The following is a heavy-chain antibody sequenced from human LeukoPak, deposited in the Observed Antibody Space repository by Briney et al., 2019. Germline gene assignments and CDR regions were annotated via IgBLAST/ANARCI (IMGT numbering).Heavy chain of an antibody. CDR2: INPSGGST. CDR1: GYTFTSYY. V-gene: IGHV1-46*01. CDR3: ARTPYYYDSSGYYPTYYFDY. J-gene: IGHJ4*02. D-gene: IGHD3-22*01. Sequence: ASVKVSCKASGYTFTSYYMHWVRQAPGQGLEWMGIINPSGGSTSYAQKFQGRVTMTRDTSTSTVYMELSSLRSEDTAVHYCARTPYYYDSSGYYPTYYFDYWGQGTLVTVSS.